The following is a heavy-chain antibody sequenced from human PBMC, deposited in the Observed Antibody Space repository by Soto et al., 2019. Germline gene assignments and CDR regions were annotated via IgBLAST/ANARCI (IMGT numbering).Heavy chain of an antibody. CDR1: GYNFATYW. J-gene: IGHJ6*02. Sequence: GESLKISCKGSGYNFATYWIGWVRQMPGKGLEWMGIIYPHDSDTRYSPSFQGQVTISADKSISTAYLQWSSLKASDTAMYYCARHVAAAGKRYYGMDVWGQGTTVTVSS. D-gene: IGHD6-13*01. CDR2: IYPHDSDT. V-gene: IGHV5-51*01. CDR3: ARHVAAAGKRYYGMDV.